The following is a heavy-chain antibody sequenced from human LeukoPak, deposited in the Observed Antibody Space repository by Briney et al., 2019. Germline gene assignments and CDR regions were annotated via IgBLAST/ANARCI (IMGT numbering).Heavy chain of an antibody. CDR2: ISWNSGSI. D-gene: IGHD4-17*01. CDR3: AKDLAVTTPRYYYYYGMDV. CDR1: GFTLDDLA. V-gene: IGHV3-9*01. Sequence: FLRLSCAASGFTLDDLALHWVRPAPGKGLGWVSGISWNSGSIGYADSVKGRFTISRDNAKNSLYLQMNSLRAEDTALYYCAKDLAVTTPRYYYYYGMDVWGQGTTVTVSS. J-gene: IGHJ6*02.